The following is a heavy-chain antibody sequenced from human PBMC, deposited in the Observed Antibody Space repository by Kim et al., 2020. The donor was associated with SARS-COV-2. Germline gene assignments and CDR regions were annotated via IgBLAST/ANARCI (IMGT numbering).Heavy chain of an antibody. CDR3: ARRVFGVVSFFDP. V-gene: IGHV4-4*02. J-gene: IGHJ5*02. D-gene: IGHD3-3*01. Sequence: NYNPSLKSRITISVDKSKNQFSLKLSSVTAADTAVYYCARRVFGVVSFFDPWGQGTLVTVSS.